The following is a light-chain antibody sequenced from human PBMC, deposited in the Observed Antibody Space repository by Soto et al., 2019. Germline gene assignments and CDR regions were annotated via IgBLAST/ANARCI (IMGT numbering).Light chain of an antibody. J-gene: IGLJ2*01. V-gene: IGLV1-40*01. CDR2: ANS. Sequence: QSVLTQPPSVSGAPGQWVTISCTGSSSNIGAGYDVHWYQQLPGTAPKLLMYANSNRPSGVPDRFSGSKSGTSASLAITGLQAEDEADYYCQSYDTSLSVVFGGGTKLTVL. CDR1: SSNIGAGYD. CDR3: QSYDTSLSVV.